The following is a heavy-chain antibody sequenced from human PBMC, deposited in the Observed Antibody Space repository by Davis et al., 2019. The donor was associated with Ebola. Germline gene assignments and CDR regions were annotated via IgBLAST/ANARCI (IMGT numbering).Heavy chain of an antibody. V-gene: IGHV3-7*01. D-gene: IGHD6-6*01. J-gene: IGHJ4*02. CDR1: GFTFSSYW. CDR3: ARVGRTAARDY. Sequence: GESLKISCAASGFTFSSYWMSWVRQAPGKGLEWVANIKQDGSEKYYVDSVKGRFTISRDNAKNSLYLQMNSLRAEDTAVYYCARVGRTAARDYWGQGTLVTVSS. CDR2: IKQDGSEK.